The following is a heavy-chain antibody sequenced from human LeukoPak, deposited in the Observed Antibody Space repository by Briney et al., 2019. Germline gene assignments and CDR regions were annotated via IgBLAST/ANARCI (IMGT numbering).Heavy chain of an antibody. CDR2: IRYDGSNK. V-gene: IGHV3-30*02. D-gene: IGHD2-2*01. CDR1: GFTFSSYG. J-gene: IGHJ4*02. Sequence: GGSLRLSCAASGFTFSSYGMHWVRQAPGKGLEWVAFIRYDGSNKYYADSVKGRFTISRDNSKNTLYLQMNSLRAEDTAVYYCAKGGGFVVVPAAFILDHWGRGTLVTVSS. CDR3: AKGGGFVVVPAAFILDH.